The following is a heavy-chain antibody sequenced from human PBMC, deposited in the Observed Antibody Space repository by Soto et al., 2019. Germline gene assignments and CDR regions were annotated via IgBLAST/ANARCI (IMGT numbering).Heavy chain of an antibody. V-gene: IGHV3-21*02. CDR3: ARDSRVRMRVSMRGIVGMDV. J-gene: IGHJ6*02. CDR1: RFTFSAFS. CDR2: ISITGDYI. D-gene: IGHD3-16*01. Sequence: EVQLVESGGGLVKSGGSLRLSCVASRFTFSAFSMNWVRQAPGKGLEWVSSISITGDYIYDADSVMGRFTISRDNAKNALYPQMTRLDSEDTAVYYCARDSRVRMRVSMRGIVGMDVWGPGTAVTVSS.